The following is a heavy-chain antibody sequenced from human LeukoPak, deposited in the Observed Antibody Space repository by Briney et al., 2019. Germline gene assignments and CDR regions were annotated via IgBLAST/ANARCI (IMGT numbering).Heavy chain of an antibody. CDR1: GLTVSSTY. Sequence: GGSLSLSFAASGLTVSSTYMSWVRQAPGKGRGWASVIYSGGSTYYADSVKGRFTISRDNSKNTLYLQMNSLRAEDTAVYYCARDWNYSYYYYMDVWGKGTTVTVSS. D-gene: IGHD1-1*01. V-gene: IGHV3-66*02. CDR3: ARDWNYSYYYYMDV. J-gene: IGHJ6*03. CDR2: IYSGGST.